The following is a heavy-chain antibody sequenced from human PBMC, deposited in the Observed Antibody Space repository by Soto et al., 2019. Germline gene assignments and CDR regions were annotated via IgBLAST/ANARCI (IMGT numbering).Heavy chain of an antibody. V-gene: IGHV4-34*02. CDR1: GESFSAYY. CDR2: INHRGSI. Sequence: QVQLRQWGAGLMKPSETLSLTCAVYGESFSAYYWTWIRQSPGKGLEWIGEINHRGSINHNPSLKVLGTISVDTSKSQFSLKVASVSAADTAVYYCARGRQVAPSALFRRAGDYSLDVWGQGTTVTVSS. J-gene: IGHJ6*02. CDR3: ARGRQVAPSALFRRAGDYSLDV. D-gene: IGHD2-15*01.